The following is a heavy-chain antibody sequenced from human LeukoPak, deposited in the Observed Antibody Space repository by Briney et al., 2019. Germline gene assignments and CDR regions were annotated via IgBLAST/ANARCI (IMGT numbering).Heavy chain of an antibody. D-gene: IGHD5-12*01. V-gene: IGHV4-39*07. CDR1: GVSISSSSYY. Sequence: PSETLSLTCTVSGVSISSSSYYWGWIRQPPGKGLQWIGSIYYSGSTYYNPSLKSRVTISVDTSKNQFSLKLSSVTAADTAVYYCARGVGAYSGYDYRFDYWGQGTLVTVSS. J-gene: IGHJ4*02. CDR2: IYYSGST. CDR3: ARGVGAYSGYDYRFDY.